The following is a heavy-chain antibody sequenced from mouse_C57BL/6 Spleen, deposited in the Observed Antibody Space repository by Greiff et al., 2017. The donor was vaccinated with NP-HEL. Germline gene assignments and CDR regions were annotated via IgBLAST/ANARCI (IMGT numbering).Heavy chain of an antibody. CDR3: ARFLGRYWYFDV. D-gene: IGHD4-1*01. CDR2: IHPNSGST. CDR1: GYTFTSYW. J-gene: IGHJ1*03. Sequence: QVQLKQPGAELVKPGASVKLSCKASGYTFTSYWMHWVKQRPGQGLEWIGMIHPNSGSTNYNEKFKSKATLTVDKSSSTAYMQLSSLTSEDSAVYYCARFLGRYWYFDVWGTGTTVTVSS. V-gene: IGHV1-64*01.